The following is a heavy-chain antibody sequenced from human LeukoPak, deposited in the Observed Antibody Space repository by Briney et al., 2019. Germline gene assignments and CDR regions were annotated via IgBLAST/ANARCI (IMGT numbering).Heavy chain of an antibody. J-gene: IGHJ4*02. CDR1: GGSFSGYY. V-gene: IGHV4-34*01. D-gene: IGHD1-1*01. CDR3: ARRNWPYYFDY. CDR2: IYYSGST. Sequence: SQTLSLTCAVYGGSFSGYYWSWIRQPPGKGLEWIGSIYYSGSTYYNPSLKSRVTISVDTSKNQFSLKLSSVTAADTAVYYCARRNWPYYFDYWGQGTLVTVSS.